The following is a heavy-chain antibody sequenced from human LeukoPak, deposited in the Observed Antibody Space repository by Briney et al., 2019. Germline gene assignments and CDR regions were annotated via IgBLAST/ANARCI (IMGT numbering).Heavy chain of an antibody. CDR3: ATLGEMATTDYFDY. Sequence: PSETLSLTCTVSGGSISSSSYYWGWIRQPPGKGLEWIGGIYYSGSTYYNPSLKSRVTISVDTSKNQYSLKLSSVTAADTAVYYCATLGEMATTDYFDYWGQGTLVTVSS. CDR2: IYYSGST. J-gene: IGHJ4*02. CDR1: GGSISSSSYY. D-gene: IGHD5-24*01. V-gene: IGHV4-39*07.